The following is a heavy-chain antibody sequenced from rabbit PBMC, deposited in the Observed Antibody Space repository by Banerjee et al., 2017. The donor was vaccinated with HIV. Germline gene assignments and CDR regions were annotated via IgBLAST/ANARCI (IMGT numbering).Heavy chain of an antibody. D-gene: IGHD4-1*01. CDR3: ARDLAGVIGWNFNL. CDR2: INTISGDT. Sequence: QSLEESGGDLVKPGGSLTLSCKASGFDFSNYYMTWVRQAPGKGLEWIACINTISGDTVYATWAKGRFTISRTSSTTVALQMTSLTAADTATYFCARDLAGVIGWNFNLWGQGTLVTVS. V-gene: IGHV1S40*01. CDR1: GFDFSNYY. J-gene: IGHJ4*01.